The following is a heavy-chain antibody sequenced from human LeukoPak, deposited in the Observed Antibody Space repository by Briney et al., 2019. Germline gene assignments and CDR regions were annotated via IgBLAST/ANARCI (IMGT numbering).Heavy chain of an antibody. CDR2: IWYDGSNK. CDR1: GFTFNNYA. Sequence: GGSLRLSCAASGFTFNNYAMSWVRQAPGKGLEWVAVIWYDGSNKYYADSVKGRFTISRDNSKNTLYLQMNSLRAEDTAVHYCARGDSGYDFSYFDYWGQGTLVTVSS. D-gene: IGHD5-12*01. CDR3: ARGDSGYDFSYFDY. V-gene: IGHV3-33*08. J-gene: IGHJ4*02.